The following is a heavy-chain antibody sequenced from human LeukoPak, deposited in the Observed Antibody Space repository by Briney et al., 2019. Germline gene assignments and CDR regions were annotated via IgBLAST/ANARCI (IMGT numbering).Heavy chain of an antibody. J-gene: IGHJ4*02. CDR3: ARHYYDSSGYRRDYYFDY. CDR2: IYYSGTT. D-gene: IGHD3-22*01. V-gene: IGHV4-39*01. Sequence: SETLSLTCTVSGGSISSSSDYWGWIRQPPGKGLEYIGSIYYSGTTYYNPALKSRVSMSVDMAKNLFSLKLSSVTAADTDVYYCARHYYDSSGYRRDYYFDYWGQGTLVSVSS. CDR1: GGSISSSSDY.